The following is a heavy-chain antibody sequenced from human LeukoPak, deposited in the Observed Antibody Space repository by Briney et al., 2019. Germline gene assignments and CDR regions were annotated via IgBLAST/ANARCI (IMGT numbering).Heavy chain of an antibody. J-gene: IGHJ6*03. Sequence: GASVKVSCKASGYTFTSYYMHWVRQAPGQGLEWMGIINPSGGSTSYAQKFQGRVTMTRDMSTSTVYMELSSLRSEDTAVYYCARGGMLWFGESDPPRGYMDVWGKGTTVTVSS. CDR2: INPSGGST. V-gene: IGHV1-46*01. CDR1: GYTFTSYY. CDR3: ARGGMLWFGESDPPRGYMDV. D-gene: IGHD3-10*01.